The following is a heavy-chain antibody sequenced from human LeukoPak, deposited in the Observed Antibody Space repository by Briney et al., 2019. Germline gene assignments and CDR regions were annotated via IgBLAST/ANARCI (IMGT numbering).Heavy chain of an antibody. CDR3: ARDLDYDRSGYLAFDI. V-gene: IGHV3-48*04. Sequence: PGGSLRLSCAASGFTFSSYAMSWVRQAPGKGLEWASYISSSGSTIYYADSVKGRFTISRDDAKNSLYLQMNSLRVEDTAVYYCARDLDYDRSGYLAFDIWGQGTMVTVSS. D-gene: IGHD3-22*01. CDR2: ISSSGSTI. J-gene: IGHJ3*02. CDR1: GFTFSSYA.